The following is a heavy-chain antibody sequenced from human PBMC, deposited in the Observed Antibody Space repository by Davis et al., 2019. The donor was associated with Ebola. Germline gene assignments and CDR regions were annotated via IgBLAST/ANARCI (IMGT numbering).Heavy chain of an antibody. J-gene: IGHJ4*02. CDR3: ARGWLRSAFDQ. D-gene: IGHD5-12*01. V-gene: IGHV6-1*01. CDR2: TYYSSKWYT. CDR1: GDSVSGSSGA. Sequence: HSQTLSLTCAISGDSVSGSSGAWNWIRQSPSRGLEWLGRTYYSSKWYTDSTLSVKSRITISADTAKNQLSLHLDSLTPEDTAVYYCARGWLRSAFDQWGQGTLVTVSS.